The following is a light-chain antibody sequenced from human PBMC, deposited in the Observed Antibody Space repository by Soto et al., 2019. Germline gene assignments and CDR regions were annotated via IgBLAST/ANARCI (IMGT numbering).Light chain of an antibody. CDR1: NSDVGGYNY. CDR3: NSYTSSTTAV. J-gene: IGLJ2*01. V-gene: IGLV2-14*03. Sequence: QSALTQPASVSGSPGQSITISCTGTNSDVGGYNYVSWYQQHPGKAPKLIIYDVSNRPSGVSTRFSGSKSGNTASLTISGLQAEDEAHYYCNSYTSSTTAVFGGGTQLTVL. CDR2: DVS.